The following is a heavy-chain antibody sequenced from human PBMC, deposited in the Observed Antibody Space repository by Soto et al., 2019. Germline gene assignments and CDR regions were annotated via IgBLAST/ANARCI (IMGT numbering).Heavy chain of an antibody. Sequence: GGSLRLSCAASGFTFSSYAMSWVRQAPGKGLEWVSAISGSGGSTYYADSVKGRFTISRDNSKNTLYLQMNSLRAEDTAVYYCAKGLAYNFWSGPKPYYYYYYMDVWGKGTTVTVSS. CDR1: GFTFSSYA. CDR2: ISGSGGST. V-gene: IGHV3-23*01. CDR3: AKGLAYNFWSGPKPYYYYYYMDV. J-gene: IGHJ6*03. D-gene: IGHD3-3*01.